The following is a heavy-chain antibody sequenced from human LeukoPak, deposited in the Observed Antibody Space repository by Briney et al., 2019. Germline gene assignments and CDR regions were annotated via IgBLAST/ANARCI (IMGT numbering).Heavy chain of an antibody. D-gene: IGHD3-3*01. V-gene: IGHV4-38-2*02. CDR2: IYHSGST. CDR3: ARDGRRFLGWLRYNWFDP. Sequence: SETLSLTCAVSGYSISSGYYWGWIRQPPGKGLEWIGSIYHSGSTYYNPSLKSRVTISVDTSKNQFSLKLSSVTAADTAVYYCARDGRRFLGWLRYNWFDPWGQGTLVTVSS. J-gene: IGHJ5*02. CDR1: GYSISSGYY.